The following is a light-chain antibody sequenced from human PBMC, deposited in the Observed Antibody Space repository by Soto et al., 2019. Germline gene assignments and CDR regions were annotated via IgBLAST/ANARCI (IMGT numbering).Light chain of an antibody. CDR1: QSVSNN. Sequence: EVVLTQSPGTLSLSPGERATLSCRASQSVSNNYLAWYQQKPGQAPRLLIYGASTRATGIPARFTGSGSGTEFTLTISSLQSEDFALYYCQQYNNWPPYTFGQGTNLDIK. J-gene: IGKJ2*01. CDR3: QQYNNWPPYT. V-gene: IGKV3-15*01. CDR2: GAS.